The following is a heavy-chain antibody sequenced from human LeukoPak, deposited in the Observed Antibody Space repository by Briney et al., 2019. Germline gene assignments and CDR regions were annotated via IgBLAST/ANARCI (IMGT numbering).Heavy chain of an antibody. J-gene: IGHJ4*02. Sequence: GGSLRLSCAASGFTFSSCGFNWVHQAPGKGLEWVSSIGPTGTDRYYADSVRGRFTISRDNAKNSMYLQMDSLRDEDTAVYYCATETIGRHYDYGGQGTLLTVSS. V-gene: IGHV3-21*01. CDR3: ATETIGRHYDY. D-gene: IGHD1-14*01. CDR2: IGPTGTDR. CDR1: GFTFSSCG.